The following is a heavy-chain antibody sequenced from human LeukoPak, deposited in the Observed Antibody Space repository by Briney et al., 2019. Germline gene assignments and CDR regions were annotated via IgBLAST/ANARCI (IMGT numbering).Heavy chain of an antibody. D-gene: IGHD2-2*01. Sequence: PSETLSLTCTVSGGSISSGDYYWSWIRQPPGKGLEWIGYIYYSGSTYYNPSLKSRLTISVDTSKNQFSLKLSSVTAADTAVYYCARTGDIVVVPAAVGCWFDPWGQGTLVTVSS. CDR2: IYYSGST. CDR3: ARTGDIVVVPAAVGCWFDP. V-gene: IGHV4-30-4*01. J-gene: IGHJ5*02. CDR1: GGSISSGDYY.